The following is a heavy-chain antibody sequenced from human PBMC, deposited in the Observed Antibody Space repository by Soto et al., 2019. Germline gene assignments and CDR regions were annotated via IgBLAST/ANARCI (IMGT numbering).Heavy chain of an antibody. V-gene: IGHV4-59*01. J-gene: IGHJ4*02. CDR1: GVSISRYY. CDR2: IHHSGRT. CDR3: ASGYYDSRGYSAPFAS. D-gene: IGHD3-22*01. Sequence: QVQLQESGPGLVKPSETLSLTCTVSGVSISRYYWSWMRQSPGKEMEWFGLIHHSGRTNSNPSLQSRLTLSVATSKTPFSLSLSSVTAADTAVYSCASGYYDSRGYSAPFASWGQGTLVTVSS.